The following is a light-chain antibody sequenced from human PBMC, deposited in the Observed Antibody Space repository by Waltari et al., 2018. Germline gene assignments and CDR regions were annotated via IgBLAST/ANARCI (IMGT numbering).Light chain of an antibody. CDR1: QSIRTY. CDR3: QQSYSSPRT. V-gene: IGKV1-39*01. Sequence: DIQMTQSLSSLSASVGDRVTITCRASQSIRTYLNWYQQKPGKAPKLLICAASILQSGVPSRFSGSGSGTDFTLTISSLQPEDFATFYCQQSYSSPRTFGQGTKVEIK. J-gene: IGKJ1*01. CDR2: AAS.